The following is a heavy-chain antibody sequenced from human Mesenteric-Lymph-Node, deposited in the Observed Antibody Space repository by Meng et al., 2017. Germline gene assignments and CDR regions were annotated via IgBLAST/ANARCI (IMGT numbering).Heavy chain of an antibody. CDR3: ARVVEADYFQF. Sequence: SGPTLVKPTQTLTLTCTFSGFSLSSSGVGVGWIRQPPGKALEWLALIYWNDDKRYSPSLKSRLTITKDTYNKQVVLTMTNMDPGDTGTYYCARVVEADYFQFWGQGTMVTVSS. V-gene: IGHV2-5*04. D-gene: IGHD2-15*01. J-gene: IGHJ1*01. CDR1: GFSLSSSGVG. CDR2: IYWNDDK.